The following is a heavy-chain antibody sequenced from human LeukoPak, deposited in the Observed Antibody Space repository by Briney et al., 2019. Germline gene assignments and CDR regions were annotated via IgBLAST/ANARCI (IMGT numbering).Heavy chain of an antibody. CDR3: AKDRQYSGSPANVFDI. CDR1: GFTFSSYS. V-gene: IGHV3-21*04. Sequence: GGSLRLSCAASGFTFSSYSMNWVRQAPGKGLEWVSSISSSSSYIYYADSVKGRFTISRDNAKNSLYLQMNSLRAEDTAVYYCAKDRQYSGSPANVFDIWGQGTMVTVSS. CDR2: ISSSSSYI. D-gene: IGHD1-26*01. J-gene: IGHJ3*02.